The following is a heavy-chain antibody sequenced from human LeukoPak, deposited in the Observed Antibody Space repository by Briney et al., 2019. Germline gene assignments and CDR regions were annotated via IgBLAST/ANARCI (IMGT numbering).Heavy chain of an antibody. V-gene: IGHV3-30*18. Sequence: GGSLRLSCAASGFTFSSYGMHWVRQAPGKGLEWVAVISYDGSNKYYADSVKGRFTISRDNSKNTLYLQMNSLRAEDTAVYYCAKGGCDILTGEDWFDPWGQGTLVTVSS. CDR1: GFTFSSYG. J-gene: IGHJ5*02. CDR3: AKGGCDILTGEDWFDP. D-gene: IGHD3-9*01. CDR2: ISYDGSNK.